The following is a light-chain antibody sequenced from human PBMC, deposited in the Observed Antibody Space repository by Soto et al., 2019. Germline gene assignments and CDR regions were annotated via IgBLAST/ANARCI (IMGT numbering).Light chain of an antibody. Sequence: EIVLTQSPGTLSLSPGERATLSFRASQSVGSSYLAWYQQKPGQAPMVLIYGASSRATGIPDRFSGSGSGTDFTLTISRLEPEDFAVYYCQQYATSPFTFGPGTKVDIK. CDR1: QSVGSSY. J-gene: IGKJ3*01. CDR3: QQYATSPFT. CDR2: GAS. V-gene: IGKV3-20*01.